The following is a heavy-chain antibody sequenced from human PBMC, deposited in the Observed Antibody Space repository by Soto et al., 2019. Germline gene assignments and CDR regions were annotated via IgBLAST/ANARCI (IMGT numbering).Heavy chain of an antibody. Sequence: QMQLVQSGPEVKKPGTSVKVSCKASGFTFTTSAMQWVRQARGQRLEWIGWIVVGSGNTNYAQKFQERVTITRDMSTSTAYMELSSLRSVDTAVYSCAAENYAVFGGWFDPWGQGTLVTVSS. CDR1: GFTFTTSA. CDR2: IVVGSGNT. D-gene: IGHD3-10*01. CDR3: AAENYAVFGGWFDP. V-gene: IGHV1-58*02. J-gene: IGHJ5*02.